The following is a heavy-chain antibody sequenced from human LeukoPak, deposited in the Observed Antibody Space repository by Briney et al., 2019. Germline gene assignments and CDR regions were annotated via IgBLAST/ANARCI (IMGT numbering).Heavy chain of an antibody. D-gene: IGHD4-17*01. J-gene: IGHJ4*02. V-gene: IGHV1-69*04. Sequence: SVKVSCKASGGTFSSYAISWVRQAPGQGLERMGRIIPILGIANYAQKFQGRVTITGDKSTSTAYMELSSLRSEDTAVYYCARDDGDYDFDDYWGQGTLVTVSS. CDR3: ARDDGDYDFDDY. CDR1: GGTFSSYA. CDR2: IIPILGIA.